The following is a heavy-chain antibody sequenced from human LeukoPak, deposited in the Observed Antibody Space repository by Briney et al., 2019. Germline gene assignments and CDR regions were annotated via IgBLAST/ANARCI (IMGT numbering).Heavy chain of an antibody. V-gene: IGHV4-59*01. CDR3: ARAGWFSTTWHFDY. D-gene: IGHD6-19*01. CDR2: IYYTGST. Sequence: SETLSLTCTVSGDSISLFYWIWIPQPQGKDWMWLGYIYYTGSTKSNPCIKSRVTISVGTSKKQFSMNLSSVTAADTAVYYCARAGWFSTTWHFDYWGQGILVTVSS. J-gene: IGHJ4*02. CDR1: GDSISLFY.